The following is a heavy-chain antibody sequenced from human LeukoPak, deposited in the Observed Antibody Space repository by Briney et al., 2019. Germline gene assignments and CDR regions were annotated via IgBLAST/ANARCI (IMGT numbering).Heavy chain of an antibody. CDR3: ARADRTSWFDY. V-gene: IGHV3-11*05. D-gene: IGHD2-2*01. CDR2: ISNSGSST. J-gene: IGHJ4*02. Sequence: GGSLRLSCAASRFTFSDYYMVWIRQAPGKGLEWVSYISNSGSSTKYADSVKGRFTIFRDNAKNPLSLQMNSVRPEDTAVYYCARADRTSWFDYWGQGTLVTVSS. CDR1: RFTFSDYY.